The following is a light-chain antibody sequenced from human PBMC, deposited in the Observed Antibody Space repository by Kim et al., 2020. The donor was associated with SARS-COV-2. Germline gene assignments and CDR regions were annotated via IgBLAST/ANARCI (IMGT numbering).Light chain of an antibody. CDR1: QSVSRD. J-gene: IGKJ4*01. V-gene: IGKV3-11*01. Sequence: LSPGERATLSCRASQSVSRDLAWYQQTPGQAPRLLIYDASNRAPGIPARFSGSGSGTDFTLTISSLEPEDFAVYYCQQRSNWPPLTFGGGTKVEIK. CDR3: QQRSNWPPLT. CDR2: DAS.